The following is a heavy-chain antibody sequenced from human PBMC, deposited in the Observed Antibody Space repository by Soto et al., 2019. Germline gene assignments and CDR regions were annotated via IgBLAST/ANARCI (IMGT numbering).Heavy chain of an antibody. Sequence: LSLSSAASGFSVDDYAMHWVRQAPGKGLEWVTGISWNSGTIGYADSVKGRFTISRDNAKNSLYLQMNSLRAEDTALYYCARDVWSRASGPPDSWGQGTLVTVSS. CDR2: ISWNSGTI. D-gene: IGHD3-10*01. CDR3: ARDVWSRASGPPDS. CDR1: GFSVDDYA. V-gene: IGHV3-9*01. J-gene: IGHJ4*02.